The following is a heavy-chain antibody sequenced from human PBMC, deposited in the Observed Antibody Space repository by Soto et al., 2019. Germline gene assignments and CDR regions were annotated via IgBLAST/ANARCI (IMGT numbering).Heavy chain of an antibody. D-gene: IGHD7-27*01. J-gene: IGHJ5*02. Sequence: ASVKVSCKASGGTFSSYAISWVRQAPGQGLEWMGGIIPIFDTANYAQKFQGRVTITADESTSTAYMELSSLRSEDTAVYYCARDQVTGDKRTNCFDPWGQGTRVTVSS. V-gene: IGHV1-69*13. CDR1: GGTFSSYA. CDR2: IIPIFDTA. CDR3: ARDQVTGDKRTNCFDP.